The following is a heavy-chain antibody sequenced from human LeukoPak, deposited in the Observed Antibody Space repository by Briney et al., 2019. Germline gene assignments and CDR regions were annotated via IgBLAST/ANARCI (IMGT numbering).Heavy chain of an antibody. V-gene: IGHV3-9*01. Sequence: GGSLRLSCSASGFSFGRYAMHWVRQVPGKGLEWVSTITWDGDRRYYGGSVRGRLTISRDNAKNSLYLELHNVRPEDTAFYFCAKDISSAGESLGMDVWGPGATVTVSS. CDR1: GFSFGRYA. J-gene: IGHJ6*02. CDR3: AKDISSAGESLGMDV. D-gene: IGHD3-16*01. CDR2: ITWDGDRR.